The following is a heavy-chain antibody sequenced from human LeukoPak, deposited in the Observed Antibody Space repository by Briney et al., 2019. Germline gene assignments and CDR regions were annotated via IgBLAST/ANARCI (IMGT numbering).Heavy chain of an antibody. J-gene: IGHJ4*02. Sequence: SETLSLTCTVSGGSISSYYWSWIRQPPGKGLEWIGYIYYSGSTNYNPSLKSRVTVSVDTSKNQFSLKLSSVTAADTAVYYCARIGHEDYYFDYWGQGTLVTVSS. CDR1: GGSISSYY. V-gene: IGHV4-59*01. CDR2: IYYSGST. CDR3: ARIGHEDYYFDY.